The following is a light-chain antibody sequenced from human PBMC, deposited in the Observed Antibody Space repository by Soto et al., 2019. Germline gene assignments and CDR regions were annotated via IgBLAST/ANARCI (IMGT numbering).Light chain of an antibody. CDR3: QHFGNSLWT. J-gene: IGKJ1*01. CDR1: QSVASRS. CDR2: GAS. V-gene: IGKV3-20*01. Sequence: EIVLTQSPGTLSLSPGERATLSCRASQSVASRSLAWYQQKSGQAPRLLIYGASSRAIHTPDRFSGSGSGTDFTLTISGLEPEDFAVYYCQHFGNSLWTFGQGTKVEI.